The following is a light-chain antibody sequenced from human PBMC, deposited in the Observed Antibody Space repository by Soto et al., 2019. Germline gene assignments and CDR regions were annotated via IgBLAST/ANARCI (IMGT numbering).Light chain of an antibody. CDR1: QSVSSSY. V-gene: IGKV3-20*01. J-gene: IGKJ1*01. Sequence: EIVLTQSPGTLSLSPGERATLSCRPSQSVSSSYLTWYQQKPGQAPRLLIYGASSRATGIPDRFSGSGSGTDFTLTISRLEPEDFAVYYCQQYCSSPWTFGQGTKVQIK. CDR2: GAS. CDR3: QQYCSSPWT.